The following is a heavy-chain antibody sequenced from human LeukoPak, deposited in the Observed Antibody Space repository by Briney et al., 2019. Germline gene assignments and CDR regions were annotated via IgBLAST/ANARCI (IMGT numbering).Heavy chain of an antibody. D-gene: IGHD2-15*01. CDR2: INPNSGGT. CDR3: ARGYDTTWYGWFDP. CDR1: GYIFTGFY. J-gene: IGHJ5*02. V-gene: IGHV1-2*02. Sequence: GASVKVSCKASGYIFTGFYIHWVRQAPGQGLEWVGWINPNSGGTKYARKFQGRVTMNRDTSISTVYMELSRLRSDDTAVYYCARGYDTTWYGWFDPWGQGTLVIVSS.